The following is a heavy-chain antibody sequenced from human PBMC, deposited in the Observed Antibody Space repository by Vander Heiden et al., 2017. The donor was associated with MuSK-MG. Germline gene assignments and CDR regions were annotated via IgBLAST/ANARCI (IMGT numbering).Heavy chain of an antibody. D-gene: IGHD1-26*01. J-gene: IGHJ4*02. CDR2: ISGSGGST. Sequence: EVQLVESGGGLVQPGGSLRLSCAASGFTFSSYAMGWVRQAPGKGLEWVSAISGSGGSTDDADSVKGRFTISRDNYKNKLYLQMNSLRAEDTAVYYCAKDGVGATTFDYWGQGNLVTVSS. CDR3: AKDGVGATTFDY. CDR1: GFTFSSYA. V-gene: IGHV3-23*04.